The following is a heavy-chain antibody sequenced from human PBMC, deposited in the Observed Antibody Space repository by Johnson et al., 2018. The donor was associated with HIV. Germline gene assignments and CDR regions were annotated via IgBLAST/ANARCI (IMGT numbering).Heavy chain of an antibody. D-gene: IGHD2-15*01. V-gene: IGHV3-30*04. Sequence: VQLMESGGGVVQPGRSLRLSCAASGFTFSSYAMHWVRQAPGKGLEWVAVISYDGSNKYYADSVKGRFTISRDNSKNILYLQMNSLRAEDTATYYCAKDGGTQYCSSSSCSYDAFDIWGQGTMVTVSS. J-gene: IGHJ3*02. CDR3: AKDGGTQYCSSSSCSYDAFDI. CDR1: GFTFSSYA. CDR2: ISYDGSNK.